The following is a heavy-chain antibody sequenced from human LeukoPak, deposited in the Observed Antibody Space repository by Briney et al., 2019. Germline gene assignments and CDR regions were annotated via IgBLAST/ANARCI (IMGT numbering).Heavy chain of an antibody. CDR1: GGSFSGYY. V-gene: IGHV4-34*01. CDR2: INHSGST. J-gene: IGHJ5*02. Sequence: PSETLSLTCAVYGGSFSGYYWSWIRQPPGKGLEWIGEINHSGSTNYNPSLKSRVTISVDTSKNQFSLKLSSVTAADTAVYYCARIDVVVTAYNWFDPWGQGTLVTVSS. CDR3: ARIDVVVTAYNWFDP. D-gene: IGHD2-21*02.